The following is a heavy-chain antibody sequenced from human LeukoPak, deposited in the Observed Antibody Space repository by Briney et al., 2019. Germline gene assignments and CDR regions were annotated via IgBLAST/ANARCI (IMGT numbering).Heavy chain of an antibody. CDR2: ISGSGGST. CDR3: AKGAEGARTWGHNYYFDY. D-gene: IGHD1-26*01. CDR1: GFTFSSYA. J-gene: IGHJ4*02. Sequence: PGGSLRLSCAASGFTFSSYAMSWVRQAPGKGLKWVSAISGSGGSTYYADSVKGRFTISRDNSKNTLYLQMNSLRAEDTAVYYCAKGAEGARTWGHNYYFDYWGQGTLVTVSS. V-gene: IGHV3-23*01.